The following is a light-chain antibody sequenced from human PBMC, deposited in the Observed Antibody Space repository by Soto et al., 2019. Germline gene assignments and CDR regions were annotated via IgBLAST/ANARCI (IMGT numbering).Light chain of an antibody. V-gene: IGLV2-14*01. J-gene: IGLJ1*01. Sequence: QSVLTQPASVSGSPGQSISISCTGTSSDVGGYNYVSWYQQHPGKAPKLMIYEVNNRPSGVSNRFSGSKSGNTASLTISGLQAEDEADYYCSSYTSSSTLGVFGTGTKVP. CDR2: EVN. CDR3: SSYTSSSTLGV. CDR1: SSDVGGYNY.